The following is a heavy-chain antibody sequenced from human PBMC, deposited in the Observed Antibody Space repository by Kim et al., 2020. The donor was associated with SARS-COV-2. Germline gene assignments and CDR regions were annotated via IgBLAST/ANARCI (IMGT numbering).Heavy chain of an antibody. V-gene: IGHV3-9*01. D-gene: IGHD3-3*01. CDR1: GFTFDDYA. Sequence: GGSLRLSCAASGFTFDDYALHWVRQVPGKGLEWLAGINWNSNNIAYGDSVRGRFIISRDNAKSSLFLQMDRLRTEDTAFYYCARGSSSGIMVIIYAQNWHFNLWGRGTLVTVSS. CDR2: INWNSNNI. CDR3: ARGSSSGIMVIIYAQNWHFNL. J-gene: IGHJ2*01.